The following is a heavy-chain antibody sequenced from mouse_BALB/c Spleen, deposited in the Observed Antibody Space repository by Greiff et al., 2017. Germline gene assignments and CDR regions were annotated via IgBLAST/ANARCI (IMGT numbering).Heavy chain of an antibody. CDR1: GFTFTDYY. V-gene: IGHV7-3*02. J-gene: IGHJ4*01. CDR2: IRNKANGYTT. CDR3: ARDRGYAMDY. Sequence: EVNVVESGGGLVQPGGSLRLSCATSGFTFTDYYMSWVRQPPGKALEWLGFIRNKANGYTTEYSASVKGRFTISRDNSQSILYLQMNTLRAEDSATYYCARDRGYAMDYWGQGTSVTVSS.